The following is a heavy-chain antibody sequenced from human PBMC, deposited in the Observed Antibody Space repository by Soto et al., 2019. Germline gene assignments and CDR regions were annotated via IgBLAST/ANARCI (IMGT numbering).Heavy chain of an antibody. V-gene: IGHV1-58*01. CDR2: IVVGSGNT. D-gene: IGHD6-13*01. Sequence: ASVKVSCKASGFTFTSSAVQWVRQARGQRLEWIGWIVVGSGNTNYAQKFQERVTITRDMSTSTAYMELSSLRSEDTAVYYCAASVAGKYYYYYGMDVWGQGTTVTVS. CDR3: AASVAGKYYYYYGMDV. J-gene: IGHJ6*02. CDR1: GFTFTSSA.